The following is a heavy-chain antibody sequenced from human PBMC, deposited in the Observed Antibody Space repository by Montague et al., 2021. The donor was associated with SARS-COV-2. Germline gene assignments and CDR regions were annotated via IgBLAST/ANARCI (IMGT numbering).Heavy chain of an antibody. Sequence: SETLSLTCSVSGDSINNSRYYWGWIRQPPGEGLEWIGTIYYSGSAYYNPSLKSRVTISVDTSKDQFSLKLNSVTATDTVVYYCARLESTRGVIIRGAFHIWGQGTKVTVSS. CDR2: IYYSGSA. D-gene: IGHD3-10*01. V-gene: IGHV4-39*01. CDR3: ARLESTRGVIIRGAFHI. CDR1: GDSINNSRYY. J-gene: IGHJ3*02.